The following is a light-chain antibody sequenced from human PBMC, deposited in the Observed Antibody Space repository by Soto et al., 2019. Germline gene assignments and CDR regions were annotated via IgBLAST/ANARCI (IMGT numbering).Light chain of an antibody. J-gene: IGLJ2*01. Sequence: QSALAQPASVSGSPGQSITISCTGTRSDVGSYNLVSWYQQHPGKAPKLMIYEGTKRPSGVSNRFSGSKSGNTASVTISGLQPEDEADYYCCSYAGGSTLVFGGGTKVTVL. CDR1: RSDVGSYNL. CDR3: CSYAGGSTLV. CDR2: EGT. V-gene: IGLV2-23*01.